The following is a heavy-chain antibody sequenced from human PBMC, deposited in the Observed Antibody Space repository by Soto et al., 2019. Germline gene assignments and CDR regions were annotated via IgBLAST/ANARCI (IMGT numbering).Heavy chain of an antibody. J-gene: IGHJ4*02. V-gene: IGHV4-31*03. CDR3: ARVPPHYGILTGHHNYFDY. CDR2: IYYSGST. CDR1: GGSISSGGYY. D-gene: IGHD3-9*01. Sequence: SETLSLTCTVSGGSISSGGYYWSWIRQHPGKGLEWIGYIYYSGSTYYNPSLKSRVTISVDTSKNQFSLKLSSVTAADTAVYYCARVPPHYGILTGHHNYFDYWGQGTLVTVSS.